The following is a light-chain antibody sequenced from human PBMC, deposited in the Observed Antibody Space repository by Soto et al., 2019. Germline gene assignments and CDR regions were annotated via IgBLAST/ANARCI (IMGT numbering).Light chain of an antibody. J-gene: IGKJ4*01. CDR2: DAS. CDR1: QSVSSSY. Sequence: EIVLTQSPGTLSLSPGERATLSCRASQSVSSSYLAWYQQKPGQAPRLLIYDASNRATGIPARFSGSGSGTDFTLTISSLEPEDFAVYYCQHRSNWPLTFGGGTMVEIK. V-gene: IGKV3D-20*02. CDR3: QHRSNWPLT.